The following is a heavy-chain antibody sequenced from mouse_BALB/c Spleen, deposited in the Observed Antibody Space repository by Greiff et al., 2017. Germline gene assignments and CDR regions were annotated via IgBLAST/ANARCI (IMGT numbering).Heavy chain of an antibody. D-gene: IGHD2-14*01. CDR1: GFNIKDTY. Sequence: VQLQQSGAELVKPGASVKLSCTASGFNIKDTYMHWVKQRPEQGLEWIGRIDPANGNTKYDPKFQGKATITADTSSNTAYLQLSSLTSEDTAVYYCASGVPLDYWGQGTTLTVSS. CDR2: IDPANGNT. CDR3: ASGVPLDY. J-gene: IGHJ2*01. V-gene: IGHV14-3*02.